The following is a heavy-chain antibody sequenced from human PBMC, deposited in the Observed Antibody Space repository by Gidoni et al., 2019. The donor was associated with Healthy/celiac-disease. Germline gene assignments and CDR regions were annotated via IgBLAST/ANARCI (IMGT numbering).Heavy chain of an antibody. D-gene: IGHD3-22*01. CDR2: IYSSGST. Sequence: QVQLQESGPGLVKPSQPLSLTCTVSVGSISIGGYYWSWIRQPPWKGLEWIVYIYSSGSTYYNPSLKSRVTISLDTSKNQFSLKLSSVTSADTAVYYCAREDRGVVVIGSDAFDIWGQGTMVTVSS. J-gene: IGHJ3*02. CDR3: AREDRGVVVIGSDAFDI. CDR1: VGSISIGGYY. V-gene: IGHV4-31*03.